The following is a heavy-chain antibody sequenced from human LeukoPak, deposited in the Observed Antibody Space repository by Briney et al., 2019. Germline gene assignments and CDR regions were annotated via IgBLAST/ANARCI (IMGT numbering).Heavy chain of an antibody. CDR2: IYPGDSDT. V-gene: IGHV5-51*01. CDR3: ARHSRRWLQSIGSYYFDY. CDR1: GYSFTSYW. Sequence: GGSLKISCKGSGYSFTSYWIGWVRQMPGKGLEWMGIIYPGDSDTRYSPSFQGQVTISADKSISTAYLQWSSLKASDTAMYYCARHSRRWLQSIGSYYFDYWGQGTLVTVSS. D-gene: IGHD5-24*01. J-gene: IGHJ4*02.